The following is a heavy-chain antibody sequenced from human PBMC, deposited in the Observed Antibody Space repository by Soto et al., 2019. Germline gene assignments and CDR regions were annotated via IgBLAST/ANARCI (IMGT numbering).Heavy chain of an antibody. J-gene: IGHJ4*02. V-gene: IGHV3-74*01. Sequence: EVQLVESGGGLVQPGGSLRLSCAASGFTFSSYYMHWVRQAPGKGLVWISRIKTDGSFLSYADSVKGRFTISRDNARNTLFLQMNSLSDDDTAVYYCARGFYGDPPALDYWGQGTLVSVSS. CDR3: ARGFYGDPPALDY. CDR2: IKTDGSFL. D-gene: IGHD4-17*01. CDR1: GFTFSSYY.